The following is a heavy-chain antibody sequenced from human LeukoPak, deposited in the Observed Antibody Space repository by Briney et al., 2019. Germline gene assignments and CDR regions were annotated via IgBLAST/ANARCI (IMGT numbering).Heavy chain of an antibody. D-gene: IGHD2-2*01. Sequence: PSQTLSLTCSVSGGSISSGDHYWTWIRQPPGGGLEWMGFITLYSDTTSYNPSLKSRLMISIDTSKNQFSLTLTSVTAADTAVYFCARGFGYDFADYWGQAILITVSS. CDR1: GGSISSGDHY. J-gene: IGHJ4*02. CDR3: ARGFGYDFADY. CDR2: ITLYSDTT. V-gene: IGHV4-30-4*01.